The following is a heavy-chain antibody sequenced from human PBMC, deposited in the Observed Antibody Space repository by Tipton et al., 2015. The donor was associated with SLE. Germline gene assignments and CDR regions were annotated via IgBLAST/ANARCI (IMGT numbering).Heavy chain of an antibody. Sequence: TLSLTCTVSGVSISSRTYYWGWIRQPPGKGLEWIGNIYYSGSTYYNPSLKSRVTISVDTSKNQFSLKLSSVTAADTAVYYCARGVSGTVAGHWGQGTQVTVSS. CDR1: GVSISSRTYY. CDR2: IYYSGST. V-gene: IGHV4-39*01. J-gene: IGHJ1*01. D-gene: IGHD2-8*01. CDR3: ARGVSGTVAGH.